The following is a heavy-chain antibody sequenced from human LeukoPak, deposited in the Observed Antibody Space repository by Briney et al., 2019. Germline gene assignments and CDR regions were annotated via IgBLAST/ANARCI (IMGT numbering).Heavy chain of an antibody. Sequence: PGGSLRLSCAASGFTFSTYSMKWVRQAPGKGLECVSYISYSSSPIYYADSVKSRFTISRDNAKNSLYLQMNSLRAEDTAVYYCARAVGNHFDYWGQGTLVTVSS. J-gene: IGHJ4*02. V-gene: IGHV3-48*01. CDR2: ISYSSSPI. CDR1: GFTFSTYS. CDR3: ARAVGNHFDY. D-gene: IGHD4-23*01.